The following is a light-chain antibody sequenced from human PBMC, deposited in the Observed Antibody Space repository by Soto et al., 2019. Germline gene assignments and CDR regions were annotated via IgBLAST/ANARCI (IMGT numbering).Light chain of an antibody. CDR2: EVT. CDR3: SSYTNINTRACV. J-gene: IGLJ1*01. Sequence: QSVLTQPASVSGSPGQSITISCTGTSGDIGSYNRVSWYQQHPGKAPKLIIYEVTDRPSGVSNRFSSSKSGNTASLTISGLQAEDEAEYYCSSYTNINTRACVFGTGTKLTVL. CDR1: SGDIGSYNR. V-gene: IGLV2-14*01.